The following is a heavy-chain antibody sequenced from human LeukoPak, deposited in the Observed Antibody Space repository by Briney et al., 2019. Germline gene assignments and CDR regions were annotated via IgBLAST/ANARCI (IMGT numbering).Heavy chain of an antibody. D-gene: IGHD3-3*01. J-gene: IGHJ5*02. Sequence: GGSLRLSCAASEFTFSNYWMSWVRQAPGKGLEWVANIKQDGSEKYYVDSVKGRFTISRDNAKNSLYLQMNSLRAEDTAVYYCARSVSMPHITIFGVVKPTNWFDPWGQGTLVTVSS. V-gene: IGHV3-7*01. CDR1: EFTFSNYW. CDR2: IKQDGSEK. CDR3: ARSVSMPHITIFGVVKPTNWFDP.